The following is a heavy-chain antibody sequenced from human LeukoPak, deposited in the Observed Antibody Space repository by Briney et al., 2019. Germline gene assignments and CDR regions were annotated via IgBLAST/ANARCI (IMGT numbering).Heavy chain of an antibody. CDR3: TREPIAVADTAFDY. D-gene: IGHD6-19*01. CDR2: IRSKAYGGTT. CDR1: GFTLGDYA. J-gene: IGHJ4*02. Sequence: GGSLRLSCTASGFTLGDYAMSWFRQAPGKGQERVGFIRSKAYGGTTEYAASVKGRFTISRDDSKSIAYLQMNSLKTEDTAVYYCTREPIAVADTAFDYWGQGTLVTVSS. V-gene: IGHV3-49*03.